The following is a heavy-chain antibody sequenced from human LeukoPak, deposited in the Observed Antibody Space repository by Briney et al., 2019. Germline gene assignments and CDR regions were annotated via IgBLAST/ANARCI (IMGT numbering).Heavy chain of an antibody. CDR1: GGTFSSYA. J-gene: IGHJ5*02. V-gene: IGHV1-69*01. CDR2: IIPIFCTA. Sequence: SSGEVSCKASGGTFSSYAISWVRKAPGQGLEWMGGIIPIFCTANYAQKFQGRVTITADESTSTAYMELSSLRSEDTAVYYCARGQGDGSGNWFDPWGQGTLVTVSS. CDR3: ARGQGDGSGNWFDP. D-gene: IGHD3-10*01.